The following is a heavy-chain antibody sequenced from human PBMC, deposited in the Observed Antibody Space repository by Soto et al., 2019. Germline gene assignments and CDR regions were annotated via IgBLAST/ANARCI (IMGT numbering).Heavy chain of an antibody. Sequence: EVQLVESGGGLVRPGRSLRLSCAASGFRFGDYAMHWVRQAPGKGLEWVSGISWNSDKIAYTDSVRGRFTISRDSAENSVDLEMNRLRRENTALSYCANGKFGEHPHFDYWGQGALVTVSS. CDR2: ISWNSDKI. D-gene: IGHD3-10*01. J-gene: IGHJ4*02. V-gene: IGHV3-9*01. CDR3: ANGKFGEHPHFDY. CDR1: GFRFGDYA.